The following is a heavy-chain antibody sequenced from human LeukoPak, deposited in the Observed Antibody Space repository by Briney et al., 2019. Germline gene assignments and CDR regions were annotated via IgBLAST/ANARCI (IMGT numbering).Heavy chain of an antibody. CDR1: GYTFTSYD. D-gene: IGHD2-2*01. CDR2: MNPNSGNT. CDR3: ARNFRYCSSTSCYAYYYGMDV. V-gene: IGHV1-8*01. J-gene: IGHJ6*02. Sequence: ASVKVSCKASGYTFTSYDINWVRQATGQGLEWMGWMNPNSGNTGYAQKFQGRVTMTRNTSISTAYMELSSLRSEDTAVYYCARNFRYCSSTSCYAYYYGMDVWGQRTTVTVSS.